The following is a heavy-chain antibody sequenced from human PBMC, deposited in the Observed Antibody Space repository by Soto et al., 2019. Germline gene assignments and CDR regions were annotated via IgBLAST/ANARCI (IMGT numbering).Heavy chain of an antibody. V-gene: IGHV3-53*01. CDR1: VFTVSSNY. D-gene: IGHD1-26*01. CDR2: IYSGGST. Sequence: PGGSLRLACAASVFTVSSNYMSWVRQAPGKGLEWVSVIYSGGSTYYADSVKGRFTISRDNSKNTLYLQMNSLRAEDTAVYYCARGSYGRTTDYWGQGTLVTVSS. J-gene: IGHJ4*02. CDR3: ARGSYGRTTDY.